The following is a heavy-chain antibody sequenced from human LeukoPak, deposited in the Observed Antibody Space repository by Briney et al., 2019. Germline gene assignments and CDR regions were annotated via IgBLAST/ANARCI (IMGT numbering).Heavy chain of an antibody. CDR3: ARGGAAAGKGVDY. Sequence: SETLSLTCTVSGVSISIYYWSWIRQPPGKGLEWIGYIYYSGSTYYNPSLKSRVTISVDTSKNQFSLKLSSVTAADTAVYYCARGGAAAGKGVDYWGQGTLVTVSS. D-gene: IGHD6-13*01. CDR1: GVSISIYY. V-gene: IGHV4-30-4*01. CDR2: IYYSGST. J-gene: IGHJ4*02.